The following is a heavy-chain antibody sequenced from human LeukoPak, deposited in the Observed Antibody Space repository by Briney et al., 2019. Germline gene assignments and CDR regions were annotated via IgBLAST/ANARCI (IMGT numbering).Heavy chain of an antibody. CDR1: GFTFSSYW. Sequence: PGGSLRLSCAASGFTFSSYWMSWVRQAPGKGLEWVANIKQDGSEKYYVDSVKGRFTISRDNAKNSLYLQVNSLRAEDTAVYFCAKRGVVIRVILVGFHKEAYYFDSWGQGALVTVSS. CDR3: AKRGVVIRVILVGFHKEAYYFDS. CDR2: IKQDGSEK. V-gene: IGHV3-7*01. J-gene: IGHJ4*02. D-gene: IGHD3-22*01.